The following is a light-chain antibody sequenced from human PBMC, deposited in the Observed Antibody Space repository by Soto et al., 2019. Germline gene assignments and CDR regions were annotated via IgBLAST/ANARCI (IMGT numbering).Light chain of an antibody. J-gene: IGKJ3*01. CDR2: GAS. V-gene: IGKV3-15*01. Sequence: DIVMTQSPATLSVSPGDRATLSCRASQSVSSKLGWYQQKPGQAPRLLIYGASIRATGIPARFSGSGSGTEFTLTISSLQSEDFAVYYCQQYNNWPRTFGPGTKVDIK. CDR3: QQYNNWPRT. CDR1: QSVSSK.